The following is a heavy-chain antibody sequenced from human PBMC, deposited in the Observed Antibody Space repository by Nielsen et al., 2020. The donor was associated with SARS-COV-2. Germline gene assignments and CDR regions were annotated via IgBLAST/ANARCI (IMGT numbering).Heavy chain of an antibody. CDR3: ARESVTGTDAFDI. CDR2: ISGDGGST. V-gene: IGHV3-43*02. CDR1: GFTFDDYA. D-gene: IGHD6-19*01. J-gene: IGHJ3*02. Sequence: GGSLRLSCAASGFTFDDYAMHWVRQAPGKGLEWVSLISGDGGSTYYADSVKGRFTISRDNSKNSLYLQMNSLRAEDTAVYYCARESVTGTDAFDIWGQGTVVTVSS.